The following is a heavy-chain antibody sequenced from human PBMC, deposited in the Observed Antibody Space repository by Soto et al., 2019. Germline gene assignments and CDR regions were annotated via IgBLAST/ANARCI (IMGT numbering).Heavy chain of an antibody. CDR3: ARDRLNNAYNTCFDY. CDR1: GGSINSGGYS. D-gene: IGHD1-1*01. Sequence: SETLSLTCTVSGGSINSGGYSWTWIRQPPGKGLEWIGFIYHTGTTYYNPSLKSRVTISVDRSKNQFSLKLNSVTAADTAVYYCARDRLNNAYNTCFDYWGQGTLVTVSS. CDR2: IYHTGTT. V-gene: IGHV4-30-2*01. J-gene: IGHJ4*02.